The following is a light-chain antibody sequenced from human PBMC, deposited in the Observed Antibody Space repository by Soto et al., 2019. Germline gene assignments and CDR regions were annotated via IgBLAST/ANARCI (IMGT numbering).Light chain of an antibody. CDR1: SSDVGSFNL. V-gene: IGLV2-23*03. CDR3: CSYAGSSTFI. J-gene: IGLJ2*01. CDR2: EGN. Sequence: QSALTQPASVSGSPGQSITISCSGTSSDVGSFNLVSWYQLHPGKNPKLMIYEGNKRPSGVSNRFSGSKSGNTASLTISGLQAEDEADYYCCSYAGSSTFIFGGGTKLTVL.